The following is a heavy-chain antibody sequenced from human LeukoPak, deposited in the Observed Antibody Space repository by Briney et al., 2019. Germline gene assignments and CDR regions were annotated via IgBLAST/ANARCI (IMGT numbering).Heavy chain of an antibody. V-gene: IGHV4-39*07. CDR1: GGSISSSSDY. CDR3: ARDRALFDY. Sequence: SETLSLTCTVSGGSISSSSDYWSWIRQPPGKGLEWIGEINHSGSTNYNPSLKSRVTISVDTSKNQFSLKLSSVTAADTAVYYCARDRALFDYWGQGTLVTVSS. J-gene: IGHJ4*02. CDR2: INHSGST.